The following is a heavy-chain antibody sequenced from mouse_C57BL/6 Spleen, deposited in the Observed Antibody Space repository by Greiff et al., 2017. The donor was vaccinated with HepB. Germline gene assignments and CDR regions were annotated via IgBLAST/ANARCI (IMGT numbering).Heavy chain of an antibody. J-gene: IGHJ1*03. CDR3: ARIDYGWYFDV. V-gene: IGHV5-16*01. CDR1: GFTFSDYY. CDR2: INYDGSST. D-gene: IGHD2-4*01. Sequence: EVNLVESEGGLVQPGSSMKLSCTASGFTFSDYYMAWVRQVPEKGLEWVANINYDGSSTYYLDSLKSRFIISRDNAQNILYLQMSSLKSEDTATYYCARIDYGWYFDVWGTGTTVTVSS.